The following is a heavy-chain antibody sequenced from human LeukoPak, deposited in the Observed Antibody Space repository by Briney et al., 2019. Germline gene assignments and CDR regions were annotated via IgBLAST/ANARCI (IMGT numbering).Heavy chain of an antibody. CDR2: ISYDGSNK. CDR3: AKGAKTIVVVNYFDY. D-gene: IGHD2-21*01. Sequence: PGGSLRLSCAASGFTFSSYAMHWVRQAPGKGLEWVAVISYDGSNKYYADSVKGRFTISRDNSKNTLYLQMNSLRAEDTAVYYCAKGAKTIVVVNYFDYWGQGTLVTVSS. V-gene: IGHV3-30*04. J-gene: IGHJ4*02. CDR1: GFTFSSYA.